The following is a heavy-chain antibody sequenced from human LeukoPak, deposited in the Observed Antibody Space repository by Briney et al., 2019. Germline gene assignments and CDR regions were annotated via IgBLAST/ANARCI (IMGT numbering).Heavy chain of an antibody. V-gene: IGHV4-39*01. Sequence: GSLRLSCAASGFTFSSYEMNWVRQAPGKGLEWIGSIYYSGSTYYNPSLKSRVTISVDTSKNQFSLKLSSVTAADTAVYYCARRKGGSGLVDYWGQGTLVTVSS. J-gene: IGHJ4*02. D-gene: IGHD6-19*01. CDR3: ARRKGGSGLVDY. CDR1: GFTFSSYE. CDR2: IYYSGST.